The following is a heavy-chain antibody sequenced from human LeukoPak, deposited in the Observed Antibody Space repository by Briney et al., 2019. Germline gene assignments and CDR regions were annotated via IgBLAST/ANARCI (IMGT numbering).Heavy chain of an antibody. V-gene: IGHV3-30*02. D-gene: IGHD3-3*01. CDR2: LRYDGSNK. CDR1: GFTFSTHG. CDR3: AKADYDFWSVS. J-gene: IGHJ4*02. Sequence: GGSLRLSCTASGFTFSTHGMHWVRQAPGTGLEWVAFLRYDGSNKFYADSVKGRFTISRDNSKNTLYLQMNSLRAEDTAVYYCAKADYDFWSVSWGQGTLVTVSS.